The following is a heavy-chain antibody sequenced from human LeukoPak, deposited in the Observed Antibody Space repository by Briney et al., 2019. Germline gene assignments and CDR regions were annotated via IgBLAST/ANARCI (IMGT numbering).Heavy chain of an antibody. CDR2: IYSSGST. CDR1: GGSISSSSYY. D-gene: IGHD3-22*01. Sequence: SETLSLTCTVSGGSISSSSYYWGWIRQPPGKGLEWIGSIYSSGSTYYNSSLKSRVTISIDTSKNQVSLKMSSVTAADTAVYYCARQEWTMIVVVIGYWGQGTLVTVSS. CDR3: ARQEWTMIVVVIGY. V-gene: IGHV4-39*01. J-gene: IGHJ4*02.